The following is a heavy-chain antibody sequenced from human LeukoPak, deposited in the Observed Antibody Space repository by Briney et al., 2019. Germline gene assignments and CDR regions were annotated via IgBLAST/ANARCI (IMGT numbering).Heavy chain of an antibody. CDR2: ISSSSSYI. Sequence: GGSLRLSCAASGFTFGSYSMNWVRQAPGKGLEWVSSISSSSSYIYYADSVKGRFTISRDNAKNSLYLQMNSLRAEDTAVYYCARTGIAAGDLGDWGQGTLVTVSS. V-gene: IGHV3-21*01. CDR3: ARTGIAAGDLGD. CDR1: GFTFGSYS. J-gene: IGHJ4*02. D-gene: IGHD1-14*01.